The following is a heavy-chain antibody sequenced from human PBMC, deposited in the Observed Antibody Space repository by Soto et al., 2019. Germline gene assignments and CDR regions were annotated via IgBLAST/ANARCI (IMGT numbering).Heavy chain of an antibody. CDR1: GFTFSDYY. Sequence: PGGSLRLSCAASGFTFSDYYMSWIRQAPGKGLEWVSYITSSGSYTNHADSVKGRFTISRDNARNSLYLQMNSLRAEDTAVYYCARDPRDGYNPPYFFDYWGQGSLVTVSS. D-gene: IGHD5-12*01. V-gene: IGHV3-11*05. CDR2: ITSSGSYT. CDR3: ARDPRDGYNPPYFFDY. J-gene: IGHJ4*02.